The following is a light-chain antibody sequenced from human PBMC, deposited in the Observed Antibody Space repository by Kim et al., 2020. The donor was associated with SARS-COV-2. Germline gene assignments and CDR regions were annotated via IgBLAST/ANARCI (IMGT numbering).Light chain of an antibody. Sequence: EIMLTQSPGTLSLSPGERATLSCRARQSVSTSLAWYQQKPGQAPRLLIYGASSRATGIPYRFSGSGSGTDFTLTISRLEPEDFAVYYCQQYGSRPYTFGQGTKLEI. CDR1: QSVSTS. CDR2: GAS. J-gene: IGKJ2*01. V-gene: IGKV3-20*01. CDR3: QQYGSRPYT.